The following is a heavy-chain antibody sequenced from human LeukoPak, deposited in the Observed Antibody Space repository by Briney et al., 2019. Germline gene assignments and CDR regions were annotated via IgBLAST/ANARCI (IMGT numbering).Heavy chain of an antibody. CDR1: GGSISSSSYY. Sequence: SETLSLTCTVSGGSISSSSYYWGWIRQPPGKGLEWIGSIYYSGSTYYNPSLKIRVTISVDTSKNQFSLKLSSVTAADTAVYYCARCIVGADDAFDIWGQGTMVTVSS. J-gene: IGHJ3*02. V-gene: IGHV4-39*07. CDR3: ARCIVGADDAFDI. D-gene: IGHD1-26*01. CDR2: IYYSGST.